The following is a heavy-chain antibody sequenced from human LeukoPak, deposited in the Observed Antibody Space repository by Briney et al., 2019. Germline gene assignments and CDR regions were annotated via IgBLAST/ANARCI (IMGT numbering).Heavy chain of an antibody. CDR3: ARPQYNRNDVVGYYYYYYMDV. D-gene: IGHD1-1*01. Sequence: GGSLRLSCAASGFTFSSYEMNWVRQAPGKGLEWVSYISSSGSTIYYADSVKGRFTISRDNAKNSLYLQMNSLRAEDTAVYYCARPQYNRNDVVGYYYYYYMDVRGKGTTVTVSS. V-gene: IGHV3-48*03. CDR1: GFTFSSYE. J-gene: IGHJ6*03. CDR2: ISSSGSTI.